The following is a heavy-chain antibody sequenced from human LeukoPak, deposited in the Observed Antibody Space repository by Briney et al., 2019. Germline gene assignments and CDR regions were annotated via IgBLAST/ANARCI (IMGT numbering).Heavy chain of an antibody. CDR2: IIPIFGTA. CDR1: GGTFSSYA. J-gene: IGHJ4*02. D-gene: IGHD1-26*01. V-gene: IGHV1-69*05. CDR3: ASGPIVGATLVYFDY. Sequence: SVKVSCKASGGTFSSYAISWVRQAPGQGLEWMGGIIPIFGTANYAQKFQGRVTITTDESTSTAYMKLSSLRSEDTAVYYCASGPIVGATLVYFDYWGQGTLVTVSS.